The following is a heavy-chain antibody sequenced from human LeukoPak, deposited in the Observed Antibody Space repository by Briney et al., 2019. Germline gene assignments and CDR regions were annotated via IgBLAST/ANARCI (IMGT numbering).Heavy chain of an antibody. Sequence: SETLSLTCTVSGGSISRYYWSWIRQPPGKGLEWIGYIYYSGSTNYNPSLKSRVTISVDTSKNQFSPRLSSVIAADTALYYCARSAYYDSTTPDYWGQGTLVTVSS. CDR2: IYYSGST. V-gene: IGHV4-59*01. CDR1: GGSISRYY. CDR3: ARSAYYDSTTPDY. J-gene: IGHJ4*02. D-gene: IGHD3-3*01.